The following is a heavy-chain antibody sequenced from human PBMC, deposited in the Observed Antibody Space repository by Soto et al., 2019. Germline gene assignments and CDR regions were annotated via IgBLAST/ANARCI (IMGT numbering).Heavy chain of an antibody. Sequence: QVQLVESGGGVVQPGRSLRLSCAASGFTFSSYAMHWVRQAPGKGLEWVAVISYDGSNKYYADSVKGRFTISRDNSKNTLYLQMNSLRAEDTAVYYCARDGPQGKADDILTGYYRAQFDYWGQGTLVTVSS. J-gene: IGHJ4*02. CDR1: GFTFSSYA. CDR2: ISYDGSNK. D-gene: IGHD3-9*01. CDR3: ARDGPQGKADDILTGYYRAQFDY. V-gene: IGHV3-30-3*01.